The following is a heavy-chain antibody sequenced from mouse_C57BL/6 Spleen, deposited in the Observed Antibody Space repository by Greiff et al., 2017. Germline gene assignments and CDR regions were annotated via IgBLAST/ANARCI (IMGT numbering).Heavy chain of an antibody. V-gene: IGHV1-18*01. J-gene: IGHJ1*03. CDR2: INPNNGGT. D-gene: IGHD1-1*01. Sequence: DVKLVESGPELVKPGASVKIPCKASGYTFTDYNMDWVKQSHGKSLEWIGDINPNNGGTIYNQKFKGKATLTVDKSSSTAYMELRSLTSEDTAVYYCAVRDGWYFDVWGTGTTVTVSS. CDR1: GYTFTDYN. CDR3: AVRDGWYFDV.